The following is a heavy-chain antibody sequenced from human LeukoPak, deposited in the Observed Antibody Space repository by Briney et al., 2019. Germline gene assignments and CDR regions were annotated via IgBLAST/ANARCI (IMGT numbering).Heavy chain of an antibody. CDR2: ISYDGSNK. Sequence: AGGSLRLSCAASGFTFSSYAMPWVRQAPGKGLEWVAVISYDGSNKYYADSVKGRFTISRDNSKNTLYLQMNSLRAEDTAVYYCARDCGGSCRGNFDYWGQGTLVTVSS. J-gene: IGHJ4*02. V-gene: IGHV3-30-3*01. CDR1: GFTFSSYA. CDR3: ARDCGGSCRGNFDY. D-gene: IGHD2-15*01.